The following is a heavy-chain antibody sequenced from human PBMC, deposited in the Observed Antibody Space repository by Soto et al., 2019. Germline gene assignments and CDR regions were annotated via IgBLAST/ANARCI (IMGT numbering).Heavy chain of an antibody. Sequence: SETLSLTCTVSGGSISSYYWSWIRQPPGKGLEWIGYIYYSGSTNYNPSLKSRVTISVDTSKNQFSLKLSSVTAADTAVYYCARRWGRTFDYWGQGTLVTVSS. J-gene: IGHJ4*02. CDR3: ARRWGRTFDY. D-gene: IGHD7-27*01. CDR1: GGSISSYY. CDR2: IYYSGST. V-gene: IGHV4-59*08.